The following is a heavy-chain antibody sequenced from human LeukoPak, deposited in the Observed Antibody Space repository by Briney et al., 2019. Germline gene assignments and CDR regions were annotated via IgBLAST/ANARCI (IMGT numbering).Heavy chain of an antibody. J-gene: IGHJ4*02. V-gene: IGHV3-74*01. Sequence: GGSLRLSCAASGFTFSSYWMHWVRQAPGKGLMWVSRINSDGSSTSYADSVKGRFTISRDNAKNTLYLQMNSLRAEDTAVYYCAREITGPDDYWGQGTLVTVSS. D-gene: IGHD3-16*01. CDR1: GFTFSSYW. CDR2: INSDGSST. CDR3: AREITGPDDY.